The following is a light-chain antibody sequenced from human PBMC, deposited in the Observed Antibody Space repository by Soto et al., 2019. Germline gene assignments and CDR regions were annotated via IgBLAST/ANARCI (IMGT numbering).Light chain of an antibody. Sequence: QSVLTQPASVSGSPGQSITISCTGSSSDIGAYNYVSWFQQYPGKAPKLIISEVSNRPSGVSNRFSGSKSGTAASLTISGLQTEDEADYFCFSFTGNIYVFGNGTKAPS. CDR2: EVS. V-gene: IGLV2-14*01. CDR1: SSDIGAYNY. CDR3: FSFTGNIYV. J-gene: IGLJ1*01.